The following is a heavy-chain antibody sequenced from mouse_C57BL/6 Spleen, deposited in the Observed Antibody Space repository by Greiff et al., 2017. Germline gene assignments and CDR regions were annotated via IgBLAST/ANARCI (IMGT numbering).Heavy chain of an antibody. J-gene: IGHJ4*01. CDR3: AREAGDSSGYVNYAMDY. D-gene: IGHD3-2*02. Sequence: LQLQQPGAELVKPGASVKMSCKASGYTFTSYWITWVKQRPGQGLEWIGDIYPGSGSTNYNEKFKSKATLTVDTSSSTAYMQLSSLTSEDSAVYYCAREAGDSSGYVNYAMDYWGQGTSVTVSS. V-gene: IGHV1-55*01. CDR2: IYPGSGST. CDR1: GYTFTSYW.